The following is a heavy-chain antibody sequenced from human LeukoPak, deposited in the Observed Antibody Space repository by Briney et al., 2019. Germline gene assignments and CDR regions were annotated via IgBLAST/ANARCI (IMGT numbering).Heavy chain of an antibody. D-gene: IGHD3-3*01. J-gene: IGHJ4*02. CDR1: GFTFDDYA. CDR2: INWNGGST. V-gene: IGHV3-20*04. CDR3: ASVKGSGYRNSIDY. Sequence: GGSLRLSXAASGFTFDDYAMNWVRQAPGKGLEWVSGINWNGGSTYYRDSVKGRFTISRDNAKNSLYLQMNSLRAEDTALYYCASVKGSGYRNSIDYWGQGTLVTVSS.